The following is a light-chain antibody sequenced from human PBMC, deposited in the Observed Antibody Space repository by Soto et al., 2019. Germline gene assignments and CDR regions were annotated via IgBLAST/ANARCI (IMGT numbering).Light chain of an antibody. CDR1: SSDIGGYKY. CDR3: TSYSRYGVLV. CDR2: EVS. V-gene: IGLV2-14*01. J-gene: IGLJ3*02. Sequence: QSVLTQPASVSGSLGQSITISCTGTSSDIGGYKYVSWYQQHPGKAPKLIIFEVSNRPSGVSDRFSGSNSDNTASLTISGLQAEDEADYYCTSYSRYGVLVFGGGTKVTV.